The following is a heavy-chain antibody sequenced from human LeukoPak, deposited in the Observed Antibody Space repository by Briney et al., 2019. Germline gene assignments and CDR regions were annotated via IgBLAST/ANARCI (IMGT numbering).Heavy chain of an antibody. CDR1: GFTFSSYA. V-gene: IGHV3-23*01. J-gene: IGHJ4*02. D-gene: IGHD3-3*01. CDR2: ISGSGGST. CDR3: AKAPMGITLFGVVLYYFDY. Sequence: PGGSLRLSCAASGFTFSSYAMSWVRQAPGKGLEWVSAISGSGGSTYYADSVKGRFTISRDNSKNTLYLQMNSLRAEDTAVYYCAKAPMGITLFGVVLYYFDYWGQGTLVTVSS.